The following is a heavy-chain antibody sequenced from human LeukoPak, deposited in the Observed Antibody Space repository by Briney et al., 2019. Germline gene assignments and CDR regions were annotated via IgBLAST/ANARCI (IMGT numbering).Heavy chain of an antibody. D-gene: IGHD4-11*01. CDR3: ARLPLTTVTTSYYYYYGMDV. J-gene: IGHJ6*02. V-gene: IGHV5-51*01. Sequence: GESLKISCKGSGYIFTSYWIGWVRQMPGKGLEWMGIIYPGDSDTRYSPSFQGQVTISADKSISTAYLQWSSLKASDTAMYYCARLPLTTVTTSYYYYYGMDVWGQGTTVTVSS. CDR2: IYPGDSDT. CDR1: GYIFTSYW.